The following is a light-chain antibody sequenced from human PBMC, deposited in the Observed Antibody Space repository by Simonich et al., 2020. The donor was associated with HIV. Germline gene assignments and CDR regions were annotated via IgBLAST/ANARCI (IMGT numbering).Light chain of an antibody. J-gene: IGKJ4*01. Sequence: EIVLTQSPATLSLSPGERATLSCRASQSVSSYLAWYQQKRGQVPRLLIYGASTRATGIPARFSGSGSGTEFTLTISSMQSEDFAVYYCQHYNNWPLTFGGGTKVEIK. CDR1: QSVSSY. CDR3: QHYNNWPLT. V-gene: IGKV3-15*01. CDR2: GAS.